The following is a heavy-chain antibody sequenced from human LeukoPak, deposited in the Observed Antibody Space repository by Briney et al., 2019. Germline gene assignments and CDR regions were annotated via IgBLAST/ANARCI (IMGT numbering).Heavy chain of an antibody. D-gene: IGHD5-24*01. Sequence: ASVKVSCKASGYTFTSFHMHWERQAPGQGLEWMGIINPSGGSTSYAQKFQGRVTMTRDTSTRVYMELSSLRSENTAVYYCAREMATSSFDYWGQGTLVTVSS. V-gene: IGHV1-46*01. CDR1: GYTFTSFH. CDR2: INPSGGST. J-gene: IGHJ4*02. CDR3: AREMATSSFDY.